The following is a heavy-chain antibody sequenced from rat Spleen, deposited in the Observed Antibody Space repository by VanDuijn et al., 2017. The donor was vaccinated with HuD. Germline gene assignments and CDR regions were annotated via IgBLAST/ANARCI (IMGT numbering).Heavy chain of an antibody. CDR2: ISFDGSST. Sequence: KFSCSGSGFSFSNNDMAWVRQAPTKGLEWVASISFDGSSTYYRDSVKGRFTISRDNAKSTLYLQMDSLRSEDTATYYCTTENYWFAYWGQGTLVTVSS. V-gene: IGHV5-20*01. J-gene: IGHJ3*01. CDR1: GFSFSNND. D-gene: IGHD1-10*01. CDR3: TTENYWFAY.